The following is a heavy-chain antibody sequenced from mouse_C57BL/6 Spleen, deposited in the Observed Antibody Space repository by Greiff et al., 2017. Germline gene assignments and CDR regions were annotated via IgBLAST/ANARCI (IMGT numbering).Heavy chain of an antibody. CDR3: AREDGNSEGLAY. J-gene: IGHJ3*01. D-gene: IGHD2-1*01. CDR1: GYSITSGYY. Sequence: EVQLQESGPGLVKPSQSLSLTCSVTGYSITSGYYWNWIRQFPGNKLEWMGYISYDGSNNYNPSLKNRISITRDTSKNQFFLKLNSVTTEDTATYYSAREDGNSEGLAYWGQGTLVTVSA. CDR2: ISYDGSN. V-gene: IGHV3-6*01.